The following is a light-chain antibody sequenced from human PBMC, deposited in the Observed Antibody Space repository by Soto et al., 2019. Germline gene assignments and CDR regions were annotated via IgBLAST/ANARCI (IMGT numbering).Light chain of an antibody. J-gene: IGLJ3*02. CDR2: DNY. Sequence: QSVLTQPPSVSAAPGQKVTISCSGSSSIMQDSYVAWYQQLPGTAPKLIIYDNYKRPSGIPDRFSGSKSGTSATLDIAGLQTGDEADYYCGTWGTDVSAGLFGGGTKLTVL. CDR1: SSIMQDSY. V-gene: IGLV1-51*01. CDR3: GTWGTDVSAGL.